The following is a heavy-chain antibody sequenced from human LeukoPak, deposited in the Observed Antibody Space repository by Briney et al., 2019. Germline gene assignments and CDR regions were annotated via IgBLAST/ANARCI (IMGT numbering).Heavy chain of an antibody. J-gene: IGHJ4*02. CDR1: GYTFTSYG. CDR3: ARALGRIAVAGTGGY. Sequence: ASVKVSCKASGYTFTSYGISWVRQAPGQGLEWMGWISAYNGNTNYAQKLQGRVTMTTEKSTSTAYMELRSLRSDDTAVYYCARALGRIAVAGTGGYWGQGTLVTVSS. CDR2: ISAYNGNT. D-gene: IGHD6-19*01. V-gene: IGHV1-18*04.